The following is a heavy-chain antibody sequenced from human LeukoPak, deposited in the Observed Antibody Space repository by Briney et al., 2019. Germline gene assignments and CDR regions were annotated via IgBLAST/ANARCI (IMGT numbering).Heavy chain of an antibody. Sequence: ASVKFSCKASGYTFTSYGISCVRQAPGQGLEWMGWISAYNGNTNYAQKLQGRVTMTTDTSTSTAYMELRSLRSDDTAVYYCAREKGPRYFDWLFDDYWGQGTLVTVSS. CDR3: AREKGPRYFDWLFDDY. CDR2: ISAYNGNT. J-gene: IGHJ4*02. D-gene: IGHD3-9*01. CDR1: GYTFTSYG. V-gene: IGHV1-18*01.